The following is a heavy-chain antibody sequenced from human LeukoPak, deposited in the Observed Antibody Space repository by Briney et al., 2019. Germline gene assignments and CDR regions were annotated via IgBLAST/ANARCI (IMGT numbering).Heavy chain of an antibody. CDR1: GYTFTNYH. CDR3: ARDGLWGHDAFDI. V-gene: IGHV1-8*01. D-gene: IGHD5-18*01. Sequence: ASVKVSCKASGYTFTNYHMHWVRQATGQGLEWMGWMNPNSGNTGYAQKFQGRVTITRNTSISTAYMELSSLRSEDTAVYYCARDGLWGHDAFDIWGQGTMVTVSS. J-gene: IGHJ3*02. CDR2: MNPNSGNT.